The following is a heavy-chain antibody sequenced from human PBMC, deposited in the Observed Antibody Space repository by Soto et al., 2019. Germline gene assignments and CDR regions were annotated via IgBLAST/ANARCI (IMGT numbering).Heavy chain of an antibody. CDR3: ARRAPAAGTVGPCDY. Sequence: GGSLRLSCAASGFTFSSYAMSWVRQAPGKGLEWVSTMIISGGSTYYADSVKGRFTISRDNSKNTLYLQMNSLRAEDTAVYYCARRAPAAGTVGPCDYWGQGTLVTVSS. CDR1: GFTFSSYA. V-gene: IGHV3-23*01. D-gene: IGHD6-13*01. CDR2: MIISGGST. J-gene: IGHJ4*02.